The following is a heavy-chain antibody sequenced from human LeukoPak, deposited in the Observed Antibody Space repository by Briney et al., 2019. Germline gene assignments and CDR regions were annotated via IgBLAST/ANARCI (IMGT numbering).Heavy chain of an antibody. V-gene: IGHV4-61*02. CDR3: ATLRLLWFGELFGEGWFDP. D-gene: IGHD3-10*01. CDR2: IYTSGST. Sequence: SETLSLTCTVSGGSISSGNYYWSWIRQPAGKGLEWIGRIYTSGSTNYNPSLKSRAPISVDTSKNQFSLKLSSVTAADTAVYYCATLRLLWFGELFGEGWFDPWGQGTLVTVSS. CDR1: GGSISSGNYY. J-gene: IGHJ5*02.